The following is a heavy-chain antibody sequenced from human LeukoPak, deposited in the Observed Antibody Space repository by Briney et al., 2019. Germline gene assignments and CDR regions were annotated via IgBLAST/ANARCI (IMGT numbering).Heavy chain of an antibody. D-gene: IGHD2-2*01. Sequence: PSETLSLTCTVSGGSISSGDYYWSWIRQPPGKGLEWIGYICYSGSTYYNPSLKSRVTISVDTSKNQFSLKLSSVTAADTAVYYCARGSGYCSSTSCSGFDPWGQGTLVTVSS. CDR1: GGSISSGDYY. V-gene: IGHV4-30-4*08. CDR2: ICYSGST. J-gene: IGHJ5*01. CDR3: ARGSGYCSSTSCSGFDP.